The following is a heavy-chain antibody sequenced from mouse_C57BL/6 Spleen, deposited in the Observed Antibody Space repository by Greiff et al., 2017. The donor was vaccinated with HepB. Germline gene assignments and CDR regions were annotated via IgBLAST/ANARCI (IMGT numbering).Heavy chain of an antibody. J-gene: IGHJ4*01. Sequence: DVKLVESGGGLVKPGGSLKLSCAASGFTFSDYGMHWVRQAPEKGLEWVAYISSGSSTIYYADTVKGRFTISRDNAKNTLFLQMTSLRSEDTAMYYWARAGWLLRDYAMDYWGQGTSVTVSS. CDR1: GFTFSDYG. CDR2: ISSGSSTI. D-gene: IGHD2-3*01. CDR3: ARAGWLLRDYAMDY. V-gene: IGHV5-17*01.